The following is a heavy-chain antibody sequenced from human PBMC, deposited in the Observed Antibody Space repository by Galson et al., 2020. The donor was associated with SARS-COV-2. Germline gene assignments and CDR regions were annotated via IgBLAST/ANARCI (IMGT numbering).Heavy chain of an antibody. J-gene: IGHJ6*02. D-gene: IGHD3-3*01. Sequence: SETLSLTCTVSGGSISSGNYYWSWIRQPAGKGLEWIGRIYKSGNTNYNPSLWSQVTISVDTSKNQFSLKLRSVTAADTAVYYCARGNSPCVTMFGRVTGACGMDVWGEGTAVTGSS. CDR2: IYKSGNT. CDR3: ARGNSPCVTMFGRVTGACGMDV. CDR1: GGSISSGNYY. V-gene: IGHV4-61*02.